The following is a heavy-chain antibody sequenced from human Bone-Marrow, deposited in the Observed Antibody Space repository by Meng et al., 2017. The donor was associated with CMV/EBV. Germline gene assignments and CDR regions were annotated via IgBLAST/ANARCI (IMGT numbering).Heavy chain of an antibody. Sequence: QLQRQESGPGLVKPSGTLSLTCTVSGGSISSSSYYWGWIRQPPGKGLEWIGSIYYSGSSYYNSSLKSRVTISLDTSKNQFSLRLSSVTAADTAVYYCARASTTTGTKGDWFDPWGQGTLVTVSS. D-gene: IGHD1-1*01. V-gene: IGHV4-39*07. CDR2: IYYSGSS. CDR1: GGSISSSSYY. J-gene: IGHJ5*02. CDR3: ARASTTTGTKGDWFDP.